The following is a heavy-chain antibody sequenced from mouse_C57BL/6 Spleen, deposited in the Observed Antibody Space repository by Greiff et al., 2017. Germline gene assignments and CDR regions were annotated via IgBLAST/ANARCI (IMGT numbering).Heavy chain of an antibody. CDR3: ARFKSNSVFDY. V-gene: IGHV1-26*01. Sequence: VQLQQSGPELVKPGASVKISCTASGYTFTDYYMNWVKQSHGKSLEWIGDINPNNGGTSYNQKFKGKATLTVDKSSSTAYMELRSLTSEDSAVYYCARFKSNSVFDYWGQGTTLTVSS. J-gene: IGHJ2*01. CDR2: INPNNGGT. D-gene: IGHD2-5*01. CDR1: GYTFTDYY.